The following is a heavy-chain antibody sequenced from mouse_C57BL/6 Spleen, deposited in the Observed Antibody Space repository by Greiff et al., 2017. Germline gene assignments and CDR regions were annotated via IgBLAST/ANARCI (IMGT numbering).Heavy chain of an antibody. D-gene: IGHD6-1*01. CDR2: INPGSGGT. CDR3: ARSPSSYYFDY. CDR1: GYAFTNYL. J-gene: IGHJ2*01. Sequence: QVRLQQSGAELVRPGTSVKVSCKASGYAFTNYLIEWVKQRPGQGLEWIGVINPGSGGTNYNEKFKGKATLTADKSSSTAYMQLSSLTSEDSAVYFCARSPSSYYFDYWGQGTTLTVSS. V-gene: IGHV1-54*01.